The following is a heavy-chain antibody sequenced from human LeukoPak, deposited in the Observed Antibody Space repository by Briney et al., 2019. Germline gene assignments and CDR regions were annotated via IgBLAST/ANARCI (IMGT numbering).Heavy chain of an antibody. V-gene: IGHV3-15*01. CDR1: GFTFSSYA. D-gene: IGHD3-9*01. CDR3: TTTPSVGFDWSDY. Sequence: GGSLRLSCAASGFTFSSYAMHWVRQAPGKGLEWVGRVKSKTDGGTTDYAAPVKGRFTISRDDSKNTLYLQMNSLKTEDTAAYYCTTTPSVGFDWSDYWGQGTLVTVSS. CDR2: VKSKTDGGTT. J-gene: IGHJ4*02.